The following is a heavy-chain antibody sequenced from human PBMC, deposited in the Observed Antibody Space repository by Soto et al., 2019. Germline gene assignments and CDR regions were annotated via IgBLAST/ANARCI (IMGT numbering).Heavy chain of an antibody. CDR2: ITPIFGTA. V-gene: IGHV1-69*01. D-gene: IGHD3-22*01. J-gene: IGHJ3*02. CDR3: ARDGAYYYDSSGEDRDAFDI. Sequence: QVQLVQSGAEVKKPGSSVKVSCKASGGTFSSYAISWVRQAPGQGLEWMGGITPIFGTANYAQKFQGRVTITADESTSTAYMELSSLRSEDTAVYYCARDGAYYYDSSGEDRDAFDIWGQGTMVTVSS. CDR1: GGTFSSYA.